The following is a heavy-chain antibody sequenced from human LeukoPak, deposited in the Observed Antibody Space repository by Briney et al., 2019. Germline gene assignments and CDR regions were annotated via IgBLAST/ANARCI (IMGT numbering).Heavy chain of an antibody. CDR1: GFTFSDYY. CDR3: VGSSVAFDI. Sequence: GGSLRLSCAAFGFTFSDYYMSWIRQAPGKGLEWVSYISSSNSYTNYADSVKGRFYADSVKGRSTISRDNAKNSLYLQMNSLRAEDTAVYYCVGSSVAFDIWGQGTMVTVSS. V-gene: IGHV3-11*06. CDR2: ISSSNSYT. D-gene: IGHD6-6*01. J-gene: IGHJ3*02.